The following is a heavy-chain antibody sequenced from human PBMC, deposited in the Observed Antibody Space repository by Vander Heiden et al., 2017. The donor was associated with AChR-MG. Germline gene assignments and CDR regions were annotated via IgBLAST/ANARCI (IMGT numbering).Heavy chain of an antibody. CDR3: VKRVDYYDTSDYYPDL. J-gene: IGHJ5*02. CDR1: GLTFSSYA. Sequence: EVQLLESGGGLEQPGGSLSLSCAASGLTFSSYAMNWVRQAPGKCLGWVSAISAGGGRTYYTDSVKGRFTISRDNSKNTLFLQMTSLRVEDTAVYYCVKRVDYYDTSDYYPDLWGQGTLVTVSS. CDR2: ISAGGGRT. V-gene: IGHV3-23*01. D-gene: IGHD3-22*01.